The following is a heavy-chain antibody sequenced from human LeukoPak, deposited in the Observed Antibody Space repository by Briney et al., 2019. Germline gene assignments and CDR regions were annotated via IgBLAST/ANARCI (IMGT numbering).Heavy chain of an antibody. CDR3: ARDGNPKDDFWSGADYYYGMDV. D-gene: IGHD3-3*01. J-gene: IGHJ6*02. Sequence: PGGSLRLSCAASGFTFSDYYMSWIRQAPGKGLEWVSYISSSGSTICYADSVKGRFTISRDNAKNSLYLQMNSLRAEDTAVYCCARDGNPKDDFWSGADYYYGMDVWGQGTTVTVSS. CDR1: GFTFSDYY. CDR2: ISSSGSTI. V-gene: IGHV3-11*01.